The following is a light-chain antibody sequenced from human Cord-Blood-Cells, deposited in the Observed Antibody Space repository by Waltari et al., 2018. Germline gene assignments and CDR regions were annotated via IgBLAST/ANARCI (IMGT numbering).Light chain of an antibody. V-gene: IGLV2-14*01. Sequence: QSALTQPASVSGSPGQSITISCTGTSSDVGGYNYVSWYQQHPGKAPKLMIYDVSRRPSGVSNSFSGSKSGNTASLTIAGLQAEDEADYYCSSYTSSSLVFGGGTKLTVL. J-gene: IGLJ2*01. CDR3: SSYTSSSLV. CDR1: SSDVGGYNY. CDR2: DVS.